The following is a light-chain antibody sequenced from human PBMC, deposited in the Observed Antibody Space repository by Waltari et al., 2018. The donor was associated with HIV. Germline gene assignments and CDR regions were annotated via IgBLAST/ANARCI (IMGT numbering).Light chain of an antibody. CDR1: QDISSS. CDR2: GAS. V-gene: IGKV1-27*01. CDR3: QKYDRAPYT. Sequence: DIQVTQSPSSLSVSIGDRVTITCRATQDISSSLAWYQHKPGTPPTLLMYGASTLQSGVPSRFRGSGSGTDFTLTITSLQSEDIGIYYCQKYDRAPYTFGQGTRLEI. J-gene: IGKJ2*01.